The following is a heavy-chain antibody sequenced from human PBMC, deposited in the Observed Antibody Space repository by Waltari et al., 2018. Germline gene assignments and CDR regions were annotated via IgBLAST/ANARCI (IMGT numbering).Heavy chain of an antibody. CDR2: INHSGTT. V-gene: IGHV4-34*01. CDR3: ARRDGYNWDI. Sequence: QVQLQQWGAGLLKPSETLSLTCAVYGGSFSGYYWSWIRQPPGKGLEWIGEINHSGTTNYNPSLKSRVTIAVDTSKNQFSLKLSSVTAADTAVYYCARRDGYNWDIWGQGTMVTVSS. CDR1: GGSFSGYY. D-gene: IGHD5-12*01. J-gene: IGHJ3*02.